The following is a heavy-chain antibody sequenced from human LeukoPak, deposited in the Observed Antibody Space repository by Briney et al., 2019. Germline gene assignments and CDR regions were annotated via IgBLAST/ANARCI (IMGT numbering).Heavy chain of an antibody. CDR1: GFTVSSNS. CDR2: IYSGGNT. CDR3: ARRAGDYSHPYDY. J-gene: IGHJ4*02. V-gene: IGHV3-53*01. Sequence: GGSLRLSCTVSGFTVSSNSMSWVRQAPGKGLEWVSFIYSGGNTHNSDSVKGRFTISRDNSKNILYLQMNSLRAEDTAVYYCARRAGDYSHPYDYWGQGTLVTVSS. D-gene: IGHD3-22*01.